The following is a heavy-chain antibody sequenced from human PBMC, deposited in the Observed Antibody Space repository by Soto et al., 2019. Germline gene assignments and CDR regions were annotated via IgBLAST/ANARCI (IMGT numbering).Heavy chain of an antibody. CDR3: ARDIAVAGTDAFDI. Sequence: PGGSLRLSCAASGFTFSSYCMSWVRQAPGKGLEWVANIKQDGSEKYYVDSVKGRFTISRDNAKNSLYLQMNSLRAEDTAVYYCARDIAVAGTDAFDIWGQGTMVTVSS. J-gene: IGHJ3*02. CDR1: GFTFSSYC. CDR2: IKQDGSEK. V-gene: IGHV3-7*01. D-gene: IGHD6-19*01.